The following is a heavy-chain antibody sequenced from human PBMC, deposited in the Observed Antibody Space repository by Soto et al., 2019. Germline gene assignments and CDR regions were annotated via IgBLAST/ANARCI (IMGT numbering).Heavy chain of an antibody. CDR1: GFTFSSYA. CDR3: AGRGPGTYFDY. Sequence: PGGSLRLSCAASGFTFSSYAMNWVRQAPGKGLEWVSVISGSGDSTYYADSVKGRFTISRDNSKNTLYLQMNSLRTEDTAVYYCAGRGPGTYFDYWGQGTLVTVSS. J-gene: IGHJ4*02. CDR2: ISGSGDST. D-gene: IGHD6-13*01. V-gene: IGHV3-23*01.